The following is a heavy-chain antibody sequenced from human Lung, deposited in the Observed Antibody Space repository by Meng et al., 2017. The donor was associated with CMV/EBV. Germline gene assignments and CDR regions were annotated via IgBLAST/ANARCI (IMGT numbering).Heavy chain of an antibody. D-gene: IGHD2-2*01. Sequence: GSLRLSCTVSGGSISSYYWSWIRQPPGKALEWIGYIYYSGSTNYNPSLKSRVTISVDTSKNQFSLKLSSVTAADTTVYYCARPLGYCSSTSCYYYYGMDVWGQGTTVTVSS. J-gene: IGHJ6*02. CDR2: IYYSGST. CDR1: GGSISSYY. V-gene: IGHV4-59*01. CDR3: ARPLGYCSSTSCYYYYGMDV.